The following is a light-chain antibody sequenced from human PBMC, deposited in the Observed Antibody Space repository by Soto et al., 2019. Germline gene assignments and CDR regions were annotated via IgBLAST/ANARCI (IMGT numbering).Light chain of an antibody. V-gene: IGKV3-11*01. CDR3: QQRSNWHT. J-gene: IGKJ3*01. CDR1: QSVSSY. Sequence: EIVLTQSPATLSLSPGERATLSCRASQSVSSYLAWYQQKPGQAPRLLIYDASNRATGIPARFSGSGSGTDFTLTISSLEPEDFAVYYRQQRSNWHTFGPGTKVDIK. CDR2: DAS.